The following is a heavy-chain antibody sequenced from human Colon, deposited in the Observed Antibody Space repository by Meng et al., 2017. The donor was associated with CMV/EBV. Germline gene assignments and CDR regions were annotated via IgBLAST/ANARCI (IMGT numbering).Heavy chain of an antibody. V-gene: IGHV1-8*01. J-gene: IGHJ3*02. CDR3: ARRYCSGGSCSSKAFDI. D-gene: IGHD2-15*01. CDR2: MNPNSGNT. CDR1: TFTNYD. Sequence: TFTNYDINWVRQATGQGLEWMGWMNPNSGNTGYAQNLQGRVTMTRNTSISTAYMELSSLRSEDTAVYYCARRYCSGGSCSSKAFDIWGQGTMVTVSS.